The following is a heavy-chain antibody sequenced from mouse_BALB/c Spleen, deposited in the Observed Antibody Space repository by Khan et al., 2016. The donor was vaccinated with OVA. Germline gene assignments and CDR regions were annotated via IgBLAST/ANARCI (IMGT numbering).Heavy chain of an antibody. D-gene: IGHD2-3*01. V-gene: IGHV5-9-3*01. CDR1: GFTLSRYA. Sequence: EVELVESGGGLVKPGGSLKVSCAVSGFTLSRYAMSWVRQTPEKRLEWVATISSGGTYTYYPDSVKGRFTISRDNAENTLYLQMSSLMSEDTAMYYCARSDGYYGRGAMDYWGQGTSVTVSS. CDR2: ISSGGTYT. CDR3: ARSDGYYGRGAMDY. J-gene: IGHJ4*01.